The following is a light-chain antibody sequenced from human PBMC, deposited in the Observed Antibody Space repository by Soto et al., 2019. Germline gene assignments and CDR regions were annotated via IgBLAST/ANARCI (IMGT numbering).Light chain of an antibody. CDR1: QSISSY. CDR2: AAS. CDR3: QQRCSTPYT. J-gene: IGKJ2*01. V-gene: IGKV1-39*01. Sequence: DIQMTQSPSSLSASVGDRVTITCRASQSISSYLNWYQQKPGKAPKLLIYAASSLQSGVPSRFSGSGSATDFTLTISSLQPEDFATYYCQQRCSTPYTFGQGTKLEI.